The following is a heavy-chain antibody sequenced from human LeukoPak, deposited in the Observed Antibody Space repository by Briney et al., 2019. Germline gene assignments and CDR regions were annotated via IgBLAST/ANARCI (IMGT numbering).Heavy chain of an antibody. CDR2: IYYSGST. CDR1: GGSISSYY. D-gene: IGHD2-2*01. V-gene: IGHV4-59*01. J-gene: IGHJ6*03. CDR3: ASSLRRQYCSSISCYPVYYYMDV. Sequence: SETLSLTCTVSGGSISSYYWSWIRQPPGKGLEWIGYIYYSGSTNYNPSLKSRVTISVDTSKNQFSLKLSSVTAADTAVYYCASSLRRQYCSSISCYPVYYYMDVWGKGTTVTVSS.